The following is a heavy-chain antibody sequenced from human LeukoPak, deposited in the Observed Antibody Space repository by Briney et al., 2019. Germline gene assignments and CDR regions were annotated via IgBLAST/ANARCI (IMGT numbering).Heavy chain of an antibody. V-gene: IGHV3-23*01. D-gene: IGHD4-17*01. CDR1: GFTFSSYA. CDR2: ICGSGGST. Sequence: GGSLRLSCAASGFTFSSYAMSWVRQAPGKGLEWVSAICGSGGSTYYADSVKGRSTISRDNSRNTLYLQMNSLRAEDTAVYYCAKDFPSLDYGDYFDYWGQGTLVTVSS. CDR3: AKDFPSLDYGDYFDY. J-gene: IGHJ4*02.